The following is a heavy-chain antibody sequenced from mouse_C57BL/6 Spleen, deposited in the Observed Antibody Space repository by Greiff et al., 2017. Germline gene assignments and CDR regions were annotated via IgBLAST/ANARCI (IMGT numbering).Heavy chain of an antibody. CDR1: GYTFTSYW. J-gene: IGHJ1*03. CDR3: DRRDYGSLSYWYFEV. CDR2: IDPNSGGT. Sequence: VQLQQPGAELVKPGASVKLSCKASGYTFTSYWMHWVKQRPGRGLEWIGRIDPNSGGTKYNEKFKSKATLTVDKPSSTAYMQLSSLTSEDSEVYYCDRRDYGSLSYWYFEVWGTGTTVTVSS. D-gene: IGHD1-1*01. V-gene: IGHV1-72*01.